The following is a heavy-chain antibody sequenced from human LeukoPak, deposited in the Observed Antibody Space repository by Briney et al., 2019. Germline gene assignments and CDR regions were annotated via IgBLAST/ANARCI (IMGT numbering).Heavy chain of an antibody. J-gene: IGHJ6*02. Sequence: PGRSLRLSCAASGFTFDDYAMHWVRQAPGKGLEWVSGISWNSGSIGYADSVKGRFTISRDNAKNSLYLQMNSLRAEDTALYYCAKDIRVGATRDYYGMDVWGQGTTVTVSS. CDR1: GFTFDDYA. CDR3: AKDIRVGATRDYYGMDV. D-gene: IGHD1-26*01. CDR2: ISWNSGSI. V-gene: IGHV3-9*01.